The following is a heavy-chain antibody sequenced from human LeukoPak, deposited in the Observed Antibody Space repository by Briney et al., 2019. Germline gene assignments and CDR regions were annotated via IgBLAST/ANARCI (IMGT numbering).Heavy chain of an antibody. Sequence: PGGSLRLSCAASGFTFSSYAMHWVRQAPGKGLEYVSAISSNGGSTYYANSVKGRFTISRDNSKNTLYLQVGSLRAEDMAVYYCARDLAGDLDYWGQGTLVTVSS. CDR3: ARDLAGDLDY. V-gene: IGHV3-64*01. CDR1: GFTFSSYA. J-gene: IGHJ4*02. CDR2: ISSNGGST. D-gene: IGHD6-19*01.